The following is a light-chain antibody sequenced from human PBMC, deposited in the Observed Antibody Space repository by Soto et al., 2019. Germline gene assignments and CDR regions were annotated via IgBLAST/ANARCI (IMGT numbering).Light chain of an antibody. CDR2: DVS. CDR1: SSDVGGYNY. V-gene: IGLV2-14*01. J-gene: IGLJ2*01. CDR3: SSYSSSSSLVV. Sequence: QSALTQPASVSGSPGQSITISCTGPSSDVGGYNYVSWFQQHPGKAPKLMIYDVSNRPSGVPDRFSGSKSGNTASLTISGLQAEDEADYYCSSYSSSSSLVVFGGGTKLTVL.